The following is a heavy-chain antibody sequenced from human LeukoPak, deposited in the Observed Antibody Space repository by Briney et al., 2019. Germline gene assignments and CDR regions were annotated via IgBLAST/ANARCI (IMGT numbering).Heavy chain of an antibody. J-gene: IGHJ4*02. V-gene: IGHV3-73*01. CDR1: GSTFSGSA. D-gene: IGHD2-2*01. Sequence: PGRSLRLSCAASGSTFSGSAMHWVRQASGKGLEWVGRIRSKANSYATAYAASVKGRFTISRDDSKNTAYLQMNSLKTEDTAVYYCTRLDCSSTSCYVGYWGQGTLVTVSS. CDR3: TRLDCSSTSCYVGY. CDR2: IRSKANSYAT.